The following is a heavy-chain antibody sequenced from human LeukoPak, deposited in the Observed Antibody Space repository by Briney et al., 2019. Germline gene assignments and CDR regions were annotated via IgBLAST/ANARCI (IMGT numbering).Heavy chain of an antibody. CDR1: GFTFSSYG. J-gene: IGHJ4*02. D-gene: IGHD3-10*01. V-gene: IGHV3-30*02. CDR3: AKDSYYYGSGSYFDY. Sequence: GGSLRLSCAASGFTFSSYGMHWVRQAPGKGLEWVAFTRYDGSNKYYADSVKGRFTISRDNSKNTLYLQMNSLRAEDTAVYYCAKDSYYYGSGSYFDYWGQGTLVTVSS. CDR2: TRYDGSNK.